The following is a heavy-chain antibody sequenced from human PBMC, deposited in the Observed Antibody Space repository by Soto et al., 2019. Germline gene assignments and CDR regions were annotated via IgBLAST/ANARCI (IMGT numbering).Heavy chain of an antibody. CDR2: IYYSGST. CDR1: GGSSRSYY. Sequence: SETLSLTCTVSGGSSRSYYWSWIRQPPGKGLEWIGYIYYSGSTNYNPSLKSRVTISVDTSKNQFSLKLSSVAAADTAVYYCARERYVSNWFDPWGQGTLVTVSS. D-gene: IGHD5-12*01. V-gene: IGHV4-59*01. J-gene: IGHJ5*02. CDR3: ARERYVSNWFDP.